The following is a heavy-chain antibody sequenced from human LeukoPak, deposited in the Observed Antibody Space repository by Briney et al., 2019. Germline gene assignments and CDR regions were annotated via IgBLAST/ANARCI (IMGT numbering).Heavy chain of an antibody. J-gene: IGHJ6*03. Sequence: SETLSLTCTVSGGSISSSSYYWGWLRQPPGKGLEWIGSIYYSGSTYYNPSLKSRVTISVDTSKNQFSLKLSSVTAADTAVYYCARGSQYSTYYYYYMDVWGKGTTVTVSS. CDR3: ARGSQYSTYYYYYMDV. V-gene: IGHV4-39*07. CDR1: GGSISSSSYY. CDR2: IYYSGST. D-gene: IGHD6-6*01.